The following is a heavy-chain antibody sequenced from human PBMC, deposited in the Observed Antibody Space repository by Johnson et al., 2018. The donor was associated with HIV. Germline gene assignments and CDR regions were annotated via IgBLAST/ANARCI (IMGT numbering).Heavy chain of an antibody. Sequence: QVQLVESGGGVVQPGRSLRLSCAASGFTFSSYGMHWVRQAPGKGLEWVAVIWYDGSNKYYADSVKGRFAISRDNSKNTLYLQMNSLRAEDTAVYYCARDETPSYSSYDAFDIWGQGTMVTVSS. CDR1: GFTFSSYG. CDR2: IWYDGSNK. V-gene: IGHV3-33*01. J-gene: IGHJ3*02. D-gene: IGHD6-6*01. CDR3: ARDETPSYSSYDAFDI.